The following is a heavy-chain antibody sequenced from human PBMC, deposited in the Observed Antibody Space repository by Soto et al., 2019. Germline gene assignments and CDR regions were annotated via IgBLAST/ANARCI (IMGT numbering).Heavy chain of an antibody. D-gene: IGHD1-1*01. CDR3: AREGDLEQAGGGYFDY. V-gene: IGHV3-53*01. J-gene: IGHJ4*02. Sequence: GESLKISCAASGFTVSSNYMSWVRQAPGKGLEWVSVIYSGGSTYYADSVKGRFTISRDNSKNTLYLQMNSLRAEDTAVYYCAREGDLEQAGGGYFDYWGQGTLVTVSS. CDR1: GFTVSSNY. CDR2: IYSGGST.